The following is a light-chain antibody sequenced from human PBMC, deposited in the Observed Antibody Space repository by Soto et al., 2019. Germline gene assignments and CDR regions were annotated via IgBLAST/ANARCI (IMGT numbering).Light chain of an antibody. J-gene: IGKJ1*01. CDR3: QQYSSSVT. V-gene: IGKV1-5*01. Sequence: DIQMTQSPSTLSASVGDRVTIACRASQSIGPWLAWYQQKPGKAPKLLIHGASSLEGGVPSRFSGSGSRTDFTLTISSLQPDDFATYYCQQYSSSVTFGQGPKVDIK. CDR1: QSIGPW. CDR2: GAS.